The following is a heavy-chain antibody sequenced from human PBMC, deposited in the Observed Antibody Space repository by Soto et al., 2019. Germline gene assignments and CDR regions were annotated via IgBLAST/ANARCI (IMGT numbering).Heavy chain of an antibody. V-gene: IGHV1-18*01. CDR3: ARAGQYYDASGYAD. Sequence: QVKLVQSETEVKKPGASIKVSCKASGYSFATSGMTWVRQAPGQGLEWMGWISVYNGNTNYDQKLQDRVTMTTDTSTSTAYLEVRNLRSDDTAVYYCARAGQYYDASGYADWGQGTLVTVSS. J-gene: IGHJ4*02. CDR2: ISVYNGNT. D-gene: IGHD3-22*01. CDR1: GYSFATSG.